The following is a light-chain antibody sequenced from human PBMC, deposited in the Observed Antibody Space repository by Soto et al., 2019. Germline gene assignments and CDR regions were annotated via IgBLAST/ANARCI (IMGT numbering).Light chain of an antibody. CDR3: QQYNKWPRT. CDR1: QSAGNF. CDR2: DAS. Sequence: EIVMTQSPATLSVSPGETASLSCRASQSAGNFLAWYQQKPDQAPRLLIYDASNRATGIPARFSGSGSGTEFTLTISSLQSEDFAVYYCQQYNKWPRTFGQGTKVDIK. J-gene: IGKJ1*01. V-gene: IGKV3D-15*01.